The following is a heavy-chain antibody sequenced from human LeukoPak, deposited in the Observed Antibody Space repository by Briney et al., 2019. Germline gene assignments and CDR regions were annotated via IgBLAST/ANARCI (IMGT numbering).Heavy chain of an antibody. D-gene: IGHD6-19*01. CDR2: IIPIFGTA. Sequence: ASVKVSCKASGYTFTTYYVHWVRQAPGQGLEWMGGIIPIFGTANYAQKFQGRVTITADKSTSTAYMELSRLTSDDTAVYYCARDMERSSGFEWGQGTLVTVSS. CDR1: GYTFTTYY. V-gene: IGHV1-69*06. J-gene: IGHJ4*02. CDR3: ARDMERSSGFE.